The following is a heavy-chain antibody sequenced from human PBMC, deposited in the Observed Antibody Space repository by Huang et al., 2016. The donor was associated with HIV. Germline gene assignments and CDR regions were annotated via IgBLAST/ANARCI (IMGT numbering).Heavy chain of an antibody. J-gene: IGHJ2*01. Sequence: QQQLQQWGAGLLKPSETLSLTCAVYGGSFTNYYWGWIRQPPGKGLEWIGELHNGGSAQDSASLKSRVTISVETSKNQVSLKRTSVSAADTAVYYGVRGPRYVSADWYARLRNYWFFDLWGRGSLVSVSS. CDR2: LHNGGSA. D-gene: IGHD3-9*01. V-gene: IGHV4-34*01. CDR3: VRGPRYVSADWYARLRNYWFFDL. CDR1: GGSFTNYY.